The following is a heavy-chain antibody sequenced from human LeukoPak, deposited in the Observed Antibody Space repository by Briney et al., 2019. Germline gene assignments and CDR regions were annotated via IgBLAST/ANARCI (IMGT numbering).Heavy chain of an antibody. CDR1: GFTFSTYP. J-gene: IGHJ4*02. CDR2: ISHHGSNE. V-gene: IGHV3-30*14. Sequence: GGSLRLSCEASGFTFSTYPMHWVRQAPDKGLEWVAMISHHGSNEYYADSVKGRFTISRDNSKNTLYLQMNNPRVEDTAIYYCARVHDTTGYYHYFDSWDQGTLVTVSS. D-gene: IGHD3-9*01. CDR3: ARVHDTTGYYHYFDS.